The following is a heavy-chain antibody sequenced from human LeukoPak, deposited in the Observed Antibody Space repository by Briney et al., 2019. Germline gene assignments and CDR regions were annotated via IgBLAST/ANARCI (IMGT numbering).Heavy chain of an antibody. CDR1: GFTFSSYS. CDR2: ISSSSSYI. D-gene: IGHD6-19*01. CDR3: AKITTTGYSSDLFY. V-gene: IGHV3-21*04. Sequence: PGGSLRLSCAASGFTFSSYSMNWVRQAPGKGLEWVSSISSSSSYIYYADSVKGRFTISRDNSKNTLYLQMNSLRAEDTAVYYCAKITTTGYSSDLFYWGQGTLVTVSS. J-gene: IGHJ4*02.